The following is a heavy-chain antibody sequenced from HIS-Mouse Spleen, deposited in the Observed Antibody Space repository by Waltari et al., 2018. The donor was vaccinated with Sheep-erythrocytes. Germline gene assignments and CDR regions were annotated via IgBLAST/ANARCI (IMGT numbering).Heavy chain of an antibody. Sequence: SCVASGFTFSSYGLHWVRRAPGKGLEWVAVISYDGSNKYYADSVKGRFTISRDNSKNTLYLQMNSLRAEDTAVYYCAKVRTVNYWYFDLWGRGTLVTVSS. CDR2: ISYDGSNK. CDR3: AKVRTVNYWYFDL. D-gene: IGHD1-1*01. CDR1: GFTFSSYG. V-gene: IGHV3-30*18. J-gene: IGHJ2*01.